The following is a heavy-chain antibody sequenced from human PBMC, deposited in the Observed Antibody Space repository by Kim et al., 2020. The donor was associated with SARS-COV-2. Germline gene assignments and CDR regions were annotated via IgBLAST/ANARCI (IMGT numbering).Heavy chain of an antibody. CDR1: GGTFSSYA. D-gene: IGHD2-15*01. V-gene: IGHV1-69*13. CDR3: ASDCSGGSCYSGGVGR. Sequence: SVKVSCKASGGTFSSYAISWVRQAPGQGLEWMGGIIPIFGTANYAQKFQGRVTITADESTSTAYMELSSLRSEDTAVYYCASDCSGGSCYSGGVGRWGQGTLVTVSS. CDR2: IIPIFGTA. J-gene: IGHJ4*02.